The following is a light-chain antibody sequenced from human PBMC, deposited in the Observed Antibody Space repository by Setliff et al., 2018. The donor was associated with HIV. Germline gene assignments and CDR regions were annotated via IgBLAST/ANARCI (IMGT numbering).Light chain of an antibody. V-gene: IGLV2-14*03. J-gene: IGLJ2*01. CDR3: SSYTSTSTLV. CDR2: DVS. CDR1: SGDVGGYNY. Sequence: QSALAQPASVSGSPGQSITVSCTGTSGDVGGYNYVSWYQQHPGKAPKLMIYDVSERPSGVSIRFSGSKSGNTASLTISGFLAEDEADYYCSSYTSTSTLVFGGGTK.